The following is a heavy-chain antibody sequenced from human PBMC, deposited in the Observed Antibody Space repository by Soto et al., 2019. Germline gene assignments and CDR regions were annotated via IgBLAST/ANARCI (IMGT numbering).Heavy chain of an antibody. D-gene: IGHD3-22*01. CDR2: IYYSGST. Sequence: PSETLSLTCTVSGGSISSGDYYWSWIRQPPGKGLEWIGYIYYSGSTYYNPSLKSRVTISVDTSKNQFSLKLSSVTAADTAVYYCARGSFDDSSGYTRPMATSDYWGQGTQVTVSS. J-gene: IGHJ4*02. CDR3: ARGSFDDSSGYTRPMATSDY. V-gene: IGHV4-30-4*01. CDR1: GGSISSGDYY.